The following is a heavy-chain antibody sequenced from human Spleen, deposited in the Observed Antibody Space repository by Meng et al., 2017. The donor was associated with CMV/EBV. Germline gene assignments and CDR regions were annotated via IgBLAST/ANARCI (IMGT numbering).Heavy chain of an antibody. D-gene: IGHD5-24*01. CDR3: TRGGLQHAFDI. Sequence: GGSLRLSCAASGFTFSSYWMHWVRQAPGKGLVWVSRINSDGSVTTYADSVKGRFTISRDNAKNTLYLQMNSLRAEDTAVYYCTRGGLQHAFDIWGQGTMVTVSS. V-gene: IGHV3-74*03. J-gene: IGHJ3*02. CDR2: INSDGSVT. CDR1: GFTFSSYW.